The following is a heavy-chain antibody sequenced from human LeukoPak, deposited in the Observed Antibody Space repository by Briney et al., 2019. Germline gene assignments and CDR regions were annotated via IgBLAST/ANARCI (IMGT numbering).Heavy chain of an antibody. D-gene: IGHD2-2*01. CDR1: GGSISGSSYY. CDR3: ARLSVIPPNDAFDL. CDR2: IFYSGNT. V-gene: IGHV4-39*07. J-gene: IGHJ3*01. Sequence: PSETLSLTCTVSGGSISGSSYYWGWIRQPPGKGLEWIGSIFYSGNTHYSPSLKSRVTISLDTSKTQFSLRLSSVTAADTAVYYCARLSVIPPNDAFDLWGQGTMVTVSS.